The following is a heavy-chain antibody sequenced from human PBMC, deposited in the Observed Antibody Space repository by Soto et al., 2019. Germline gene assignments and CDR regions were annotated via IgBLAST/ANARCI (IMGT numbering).Heavy chain of an antibody. CDR2: IYYSGST. J-gene: IGHJ4*02. CDR1: GGSVSSGSYY. CDR3: ARDRGSYQSFDY. Sequence: QVQLQESGPGLVKPSETLSLTCTVSGGSVSSGSYYWSWIRQSPGKGLEWIGYIYYSGSTDYNPSLKSRVTISVDPSKDQFSLKLSSVTAADTAVYYCARDRGSYQSFDYWGQGTLVTVSS. V-gene: IGHV4-61*01. D-gene: IGHD1-26*01.